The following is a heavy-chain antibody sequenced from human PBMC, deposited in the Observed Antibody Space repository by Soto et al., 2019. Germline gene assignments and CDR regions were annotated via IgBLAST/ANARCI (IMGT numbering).Heavy chain of an antibody. CDR3: ARRGIAVALCS. CDR2: ISYSGST. D-gene: IGHD6-19*01. J-gene: IGHJ5*02. Sequence: QLQLQESGPGLVKPSETLSLSCTVSGGSISSTIYYRGWIRQPPGKGLEWIGSISYSGSTYYNPALKSLATISVDTSKNQFSLKLSSVTDADTAVYYWARRGIAVALCSWGQGTLVTVSS. CDR1: GGSISSTIYY. V-gene: IGHV4-39*01.